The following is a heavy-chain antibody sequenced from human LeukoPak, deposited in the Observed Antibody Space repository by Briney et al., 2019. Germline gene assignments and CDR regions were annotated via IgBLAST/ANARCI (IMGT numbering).Heavy chain of an antibody. V-gene: IGHV3-7*04. CDR2: INQDGSEK. Sequence: GGSLRLSCAASGFTFSSYWMIWVRQAPGKGLEWVANINQDGSEKNYVDSVKGRFTISRDNAKNSLYLQMSSLRAEDTAVYYCARTHYGDLYWGQGPLVTVSA. CDR3: ARTHYGDLY. CDR1: GFTFSSYW. D-gene: IGHD4-17*01. J-gene: IGHJ4*02.